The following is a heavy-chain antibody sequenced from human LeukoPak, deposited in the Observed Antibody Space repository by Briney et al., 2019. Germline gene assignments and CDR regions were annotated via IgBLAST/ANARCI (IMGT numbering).Heavy chain of an antibody. CDR2: ISAYNGNT. J-gene: IGHJ5*02. Sequence: ASVKVSCKASGYTFTSYGISWVRQAPGQGLEWMGWISAYNGNTNYAQKLQGRVTMTTDTSTSTAYMELRSLRSDDTAVYYCARADFFSHLNWFDPWGQGTLVTVSS. V-gene: IGHV1-18*01. CDR3: ARADFFSHLNWFDP. CDR1: GYTFTSYG. D-gene: IGHD2/OR15-2a*01.